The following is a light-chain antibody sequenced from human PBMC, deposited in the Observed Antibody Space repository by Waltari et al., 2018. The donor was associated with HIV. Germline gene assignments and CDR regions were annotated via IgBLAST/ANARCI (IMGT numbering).Light chain of an antibody. V-gene: IGLV3-1*01. CDR2: EDS. J-gene: IGLJ2*01. CDR1: KLGDKW. CDR3: QAWDSSVV. Sequence: YELTQPPSVSVSPGQTASITCSGDKLGDKWVYWDQQKPGKSPVLVIYEDSKRPSGIPGRFSGSNSWNTATLTISGTQAMDEADYYCQAWDSSVVFGGGTKLTVL.